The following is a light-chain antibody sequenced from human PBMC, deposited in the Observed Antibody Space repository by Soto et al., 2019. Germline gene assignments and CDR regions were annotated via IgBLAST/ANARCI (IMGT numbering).Light chain of an antibody. CDR2: TVS. CDR1: RSLLDSAEGNTY. CDR3: MQHLEAPYT. J-gene: IGKJ2*01. V-gene: IGKV2-40*01. Sequence: EIVMTQTPLSLPVTPGEPASISCRSSRSLLDSAEGNTYLDWYLQKPGQSPQLMIYTVSYRASGVPARCTGSGSGTDFTLKISRGETGDVGIYYCMQHLEAPYTFGQGTKLELE.